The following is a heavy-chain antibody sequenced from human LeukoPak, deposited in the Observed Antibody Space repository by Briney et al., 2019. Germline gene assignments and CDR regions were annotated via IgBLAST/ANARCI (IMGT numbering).Heavy chain of an antibody. CDR2: INHSGST. V-gene: IGHV4-34*01. CDR3: THGWLQSGGVYDY. CDR1: GGSFSGYY. J-gene: IGHJ4*02. D-gene: IGHD5-24*01. Sequence: SETLSLTCAVYGGSFSGYYWSWIRQPPGKGLEWIGEINHSGSTNYNPSRKSRVTISVDTSKNQFSLKLSSVTAADTAVYYCTHGWLQSGGVYDYRGQGTLVTVSS.